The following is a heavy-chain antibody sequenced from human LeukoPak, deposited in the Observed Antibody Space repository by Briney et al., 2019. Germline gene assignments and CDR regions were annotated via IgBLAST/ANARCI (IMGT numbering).Heavy chain of an antibody. D-gene: IGHD1-14*01. V-gene: IGHV4-59*01. CDR2: IYYSANT. J-gene: IGHJ6*03. Sequence: SETLSLTCTVSGGSISSYYWSWIRQPPGKGLEWIGYIYYSANTNYNPSLKSRVTISLDTSKNQFSLKLSSVTAADTAVYYCVRPNPYYYYMDVWGKGTTVTVSS. CDR3: VRPNPYYYYMDV. CDR1: GGSISSYY.